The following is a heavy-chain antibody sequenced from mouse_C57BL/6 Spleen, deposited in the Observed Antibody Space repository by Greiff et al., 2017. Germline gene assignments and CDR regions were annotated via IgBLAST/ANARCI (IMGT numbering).Heavy chain of an antibody. Sequence: EVQLVESGGGLVKPGGSLKLSCAASGFTFSDYGMHWVRQAPEKGLEWVAYISSGSSTIYYADTVKGRFTISRDNAKNTLFLQMTSLRSEDTAMYYCARRRDGYLAYYFDYWGQGTTLTVSS. CDR1: GFTFSDYG. CDR2: ISSGSSTI. V-gene: IGHV5-17*01. D-gene: IGHD2-3*01. CDR3: ARRRDGYLAYYFDY. J-gene: IGHJ2*01.